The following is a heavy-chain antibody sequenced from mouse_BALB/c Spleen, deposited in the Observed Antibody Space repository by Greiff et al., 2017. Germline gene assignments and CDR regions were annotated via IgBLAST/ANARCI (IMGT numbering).Heavy chain of an antibody. D-gene: IGHD2-4*01. CDR1: GDSITSGY. J-gene: IGHJ3*01. CDR2: ISYSGST. V-gene: IGHV3-8*02. Sequence: EVQLKESGPSLVKPSQTLSLTCSVTGDSITSGYWNWIRKFPGNKLEYMGYISYSGSTYYNPSLKSRISITRDTSKNQYYLQLNSVTTEDTATYYCAKGIYYDYDAGAYWGQGTLVTVSA. CDR3: AKGIYYDYDAGAY.